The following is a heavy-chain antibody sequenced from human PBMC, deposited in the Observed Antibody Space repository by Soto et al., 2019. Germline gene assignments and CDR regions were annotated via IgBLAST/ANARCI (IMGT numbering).Heavy chain of an antibody. Sequence: QVHLQESGPGLVKPSETLSLFCNVSGGSMSNNYWSWIRQAPGKGLEWIGYVFYTGSTNYNPSLKSRVSISVDTSKNPSSRRLNSVPAAATAVYYCARGLPVPRFAQWGQGTRVTV. CDR2: VFYTGST. V-gene: IGHV4-59*01. CDR1: GGSMSNNY. J-gene: IGHJ4*02. D-gene: IGHD3-16*01. CDR3: ARGLPVPRFAQ.